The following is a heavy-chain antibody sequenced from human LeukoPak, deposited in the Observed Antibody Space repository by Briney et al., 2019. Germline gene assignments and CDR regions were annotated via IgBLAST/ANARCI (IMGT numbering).Heavy chain of an antibody. CDR1: GYSFTSYW. J-gene: IGHJ4*02. CDR2: IYPGDSDT. V-gene: IGHV5-51*01. D-gene: IGHD5-12*01. CDR3: ARGTGYRRYFFDY. Sequence: GESLKISCKGSGYSFTSYWIGWVRPMPGKGLEWMGIIYPGDSDTRYSPSFQGQVTISADKSISTAYLQWSSLKAPDTAMYYCARGTGYRRYFFDYWGQGSLVTVSS.